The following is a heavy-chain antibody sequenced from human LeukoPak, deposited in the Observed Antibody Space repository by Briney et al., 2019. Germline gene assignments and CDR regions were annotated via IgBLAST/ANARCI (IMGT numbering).Heavy chain of an antibody. Sequence: PSETLSLTCTVSGGSISSSSYYWGWIRQPPGKGLEWIGSIYYSGSTYYNPSLKSRVTISVDTSKNQFSLKLSSVTAADTAVYYCARHAGYYDSSGPGRIDYWGQGTLVTVSS. CDR3: ARHAGYYDSSGPGRIDY. V-gene: IGHV4-39*01. CDR2: IYYSGST. J-gene: IGHJ4*02. D-gene: IGHD3-22*01. CDR1: GGSISSSSYY.